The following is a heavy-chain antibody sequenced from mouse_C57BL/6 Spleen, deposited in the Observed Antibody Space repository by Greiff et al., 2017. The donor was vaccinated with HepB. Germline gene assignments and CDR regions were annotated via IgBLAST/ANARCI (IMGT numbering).Heavy chain of an antibody. CDR2: INPSSGYT. CDR1: GYTFTSYW. CDR3: ARRYSINYAMDY. V-gene: IGHV1-7*01. Sequence: VMLVESGAELAKPGASVKLSCKASGYTFTSYWMHWVKQRPGQGLEWIGYINPSSGYTKYNQKFKDKATLTADKSSSTAYMQLSSLTYEDCAVYYCARRYSINYAMDYWGQGTSVTVSS. D-gene: IGHD2-5*01. J-gene: IGHJ4*01.